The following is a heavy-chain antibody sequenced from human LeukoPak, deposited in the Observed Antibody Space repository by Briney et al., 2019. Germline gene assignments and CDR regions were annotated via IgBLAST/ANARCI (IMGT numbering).Heavy chain of an antibody. Sequence: GGSLRLSCTASGFTFGDYAMSWFRQAPGKGLEWVGFIRSKAYGGTTEYAASVKGRFTISRDDSKSIAYLQMNSLKTEDTAVYYCTRGDQRWLQKPYFDYWGQGTLVTVSS. J-gene: IGHJ4*02. CDR1: GFTFGDYA. CDR2: IRSKAYGGTT. D-gene: IGHD5-24*01. V-gene: IGHV3-49*03. CDR3: TRGDQRWLQKPYFDY.